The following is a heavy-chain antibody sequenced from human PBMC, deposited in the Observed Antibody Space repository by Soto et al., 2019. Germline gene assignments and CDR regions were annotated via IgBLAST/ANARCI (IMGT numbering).Heavy chain of an antibody. CDR3: AGGGGVGVAGSAAFDM. Sequence: QLHLVQSGAVVKKPGASVTVSCSASGYPVTAYYMHWVRQAPGRGLEWMGGINPATGAAKYTQTFRGRVTMTRETSTSTGFMELSGLTSEDTAVFYWAGGGGVGVAGSAAFDMWGQGTLVTVSS. J-gene: IGHJ3*02. CDR1: GYPVTAYY. V-gene: IGHV1-2*02. CDR2: INPATGAA. D-gene: IGHD3-3*01.